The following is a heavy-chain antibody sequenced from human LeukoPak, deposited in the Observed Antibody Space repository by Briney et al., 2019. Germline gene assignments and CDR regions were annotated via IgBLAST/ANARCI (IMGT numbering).Heavy chain of an antibody. Sequence: ASVKVSCKASGYTFTDYYMHWVRQAPGQGLEWMGRINPNSGGTNYAQKFQGRVTMTRDTSISTAYMELSRLRSDDTAVYYCARGGDAVFGVVNDWGQGTLVTVSS. CDR3: ARGGDAVFGVVND. D-gene: IGHD3-3*01. V-gene: IGHV1-2*02. J-gene: IGHJ4*02. CDR2: INPNSGGT. CDR1: GYTFTDYY.